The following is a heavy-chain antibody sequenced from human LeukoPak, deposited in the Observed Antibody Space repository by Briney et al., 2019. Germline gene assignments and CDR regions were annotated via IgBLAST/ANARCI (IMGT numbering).Heavy chain of an antibody. Sequence: SETLSLICTVSGGSISTYYWTWIRQPPGKGLEWIGCTHYSGSTNYNPSLKSRVTMSVDTSKNLFSLKLSSVTAADSAVYYCARGDMMLRGVIDEIDPWGQGTLVTVSP. CDR3: ARGDMMLRGVIDEIDP. V-gene: IGHV4-59*01. J-gene: IGHJ5*02. CDR1: GGSISTYY. D-gene: IGHD3-10*01. CDR2: THYSGST.